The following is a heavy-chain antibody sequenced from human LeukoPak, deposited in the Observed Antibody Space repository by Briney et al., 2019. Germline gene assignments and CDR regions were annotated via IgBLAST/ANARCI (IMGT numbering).Heavy chain of an antibody. Sequence: GGSLRLSCAASGLTLRSYDMSWVRQAPGKGLEWVAATSGSGGNTYYADSVKGRFTISRDNSKNTLYLQMNSLRAEDTAVYYCAKEYSGYDFDYWGQGTLVTVSS. V-gene: IGHV3-23*01. D-gene: IGHD5-12*01. CDR3: AKEYSGYDFDY. CDR2: TSGSGGNT. CDR1: GLTLRSYD. J-gene: IGHJ4*02.